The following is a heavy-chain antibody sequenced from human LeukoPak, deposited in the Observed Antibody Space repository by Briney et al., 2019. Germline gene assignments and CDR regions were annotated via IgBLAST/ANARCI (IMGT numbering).Heavy chain of an antibody. J-gene: IGHJ4*02. D-gene: IGHD5-18*01. CDR2: ICGSGGST. Sequence: QAGGSLRPSCASSGFTFSSYAMSWVRQAPGKGLEWVSAICGSGGSTYYADSVKGRFTISRDNSKNTLYLQMNSLRAEDTAVYYCAKDSDLTRGYSGVFDYWGQGTLVTVSS. V-gene: IGHV3-23*01. CDR1: GFTFSSYA. CDR3: AKDSDLTRGYSGVFDY.